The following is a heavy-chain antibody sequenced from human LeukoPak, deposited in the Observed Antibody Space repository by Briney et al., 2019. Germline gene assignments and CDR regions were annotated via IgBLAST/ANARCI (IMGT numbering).Heavy chain of an antibody. J-gene: IGHJ4*02. CDR2: ISYDGSNK. Sequence: HPGGSLTLTCAASGFTFSSYGMHWVRQAPGKGLEWVAVISYDGSNKYYADSVKGRFTISRDNSKNTLYLQMNSLRAEDTAVYYCAKDFSRRKLSDYFDYWGQGTLVTVSS. D-gene: IGHD2/OR15-2a*01. CDR3: AKDFSRRKLSDYFDY. V-gene: IGHV3-30*18. CDR1: GFTFSSYG.